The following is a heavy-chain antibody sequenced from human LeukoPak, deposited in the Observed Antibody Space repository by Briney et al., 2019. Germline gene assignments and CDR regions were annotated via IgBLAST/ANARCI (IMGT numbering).Heavy chain of an antibody. CDR3: AKGLELRPNYGDPLLYYYYGMDV. Sequence: GSLRLSCAASGFTFSSYAMSWVRQAPGKGLEWVSAISGSGGSTYYADSVKGRFTISRDNSKNTLYLQMNSLRAEDTAVYYCAKGLELRPNYGDPLLYYYYGMDVWGQGTTVTVSS. CDR1: GFTFSSYA. D-gene: IGHD4-17*01. J-gene: IGHJ6*02. V-gene: IGHV3-23*01. CDR2: ISGSGGST.